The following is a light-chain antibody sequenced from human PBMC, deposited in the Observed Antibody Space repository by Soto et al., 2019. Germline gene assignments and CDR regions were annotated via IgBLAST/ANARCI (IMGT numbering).Light chain of an antibody. V-gene: IGLV1-40*01. CDR3: QSYDSSLSGSVV. Sequence: QSVLTQPPSVSGAPGQRVTISCTGSSSNIGAGYDVHWYQQLPGTAPKVLIYANSHRPSGVPDRFSGSQSGTSASLAITGLQAEDEADYYCQSYDSSLSGSVVSGGGTKVTVL. CDR2: ANS. CDR1: SSNIGAGYD. J-gene: IGLJ2*01.